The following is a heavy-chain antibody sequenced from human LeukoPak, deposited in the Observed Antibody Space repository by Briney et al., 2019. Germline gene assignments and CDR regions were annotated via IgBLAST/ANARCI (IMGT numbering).Heavy chain of an antibody. D-gene: IGHD6-6*01. Sequence: SETLSFTATVSGVSISSYNWSWIRQPPGKEREGMGYISTSGSTHYNPSIKSRDTLSVDTSKNQFSLKLSSVTAADTAVYYCARQDRLSSSSWTFDYWGQGTLVTVSS. CDR1: GVSISSYN. CDR2: ISTSGST. CDR3: ARQDRLSSSSWTFDY. J-gene: IGHJ4*02. V-gene: IGHV4-4*09.